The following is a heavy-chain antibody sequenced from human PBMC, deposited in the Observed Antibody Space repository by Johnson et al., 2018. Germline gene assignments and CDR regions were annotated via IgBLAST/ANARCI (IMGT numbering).Heavy chain of an antibody. Sequence: VQLVQSGGGLVQPGGSLRLSCVASGFSFSRSVMSWVRQAPGKGLEWVSTFDGGSGSTYYADSVKGRFTISRDSSKNTLYLQMNILRAEDTAVYYCARDLLVGATDLFQHWGQGTLVTVSS. CDR3: ARDLLVGATDLFQH. J-gene: IGHJ1*01. D-gene: IGHD1-26*01. V-gene: IGHV3-23*04. CDR2: FDGGSGST. CDR1: GFSFSRSV.